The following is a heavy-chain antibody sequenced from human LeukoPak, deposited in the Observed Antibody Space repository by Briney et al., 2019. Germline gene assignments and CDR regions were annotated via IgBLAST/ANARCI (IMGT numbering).Heavy chain of an antibody. D-gene: IGHD5-24*01. CDR1: GFTFSSYR. V-gene: IGHV3-74*01. CDR2: INNDGSST. J-gene: IGHJ4*02. CDR3: ARDDSTWLQSHDY. Sequence: GWSLRLSCAASGFTFSSYRLHWVRQAPGKGLVWISRINNDGSSTNYADSVKGRFTISRDNAKNTLYLQMHSLRAEDTAVYYCARDDSTWLQSHDYWGQGTLVTVSS.